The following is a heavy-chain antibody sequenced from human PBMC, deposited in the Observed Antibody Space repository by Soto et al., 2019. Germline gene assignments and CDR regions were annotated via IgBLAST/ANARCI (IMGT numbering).Heavy chain of an antibody. CDR2: INTYNGMT. D-gene: IGHD5-12*01. CDR3: AKSPRGEMATD. CDR1: GYTFINYH. V-gene: IGHV1-18*01. J-gene: IGHJ4*02. Sequence: QVQLVQSGGEVKKPGASVTVSCKASGYTFINYHITWVRQAPGQGLEWMAWINTYNGMTDYAQRFKGRVTMTRDTSTSTAYIELRNLGSDDTAVYFCAKSPRGEMATDWGQGTLVTVSS.